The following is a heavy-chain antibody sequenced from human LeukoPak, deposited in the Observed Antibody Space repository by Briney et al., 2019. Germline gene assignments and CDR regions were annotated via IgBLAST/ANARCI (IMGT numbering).Heavy chain of an antibody. CDR1: GFTFSSYA. D-gene: IGHD6-19*01. Sequence: GGSLTLSCAASGFTFSSYAMSWVRQAPGKGLEWVSAISGSGGSTYYADSVKGRFTISRDNSKNTLYLQMNSLRAEDTAVYYCAKESGYSSGWAGGYAFDIWGQGTMVTVSS. CDR2: ISGSGGST. V-gene: IGHV3-23*01. CDR3: AKESGYSSGWAGGYAFDI. J-gene: IGHJ3*02.